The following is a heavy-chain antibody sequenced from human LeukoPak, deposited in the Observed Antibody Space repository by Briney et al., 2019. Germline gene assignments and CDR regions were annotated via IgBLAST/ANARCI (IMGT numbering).Heavy chain of an antibody. CDR3: APPPLVVVTAMFDY. D-gene: IGHD2-21*02. CDR1: GSTFSSYA. Sequence: GGSLRLSCAASGSTFSSYAMSWVRQAPGKGLEWVSAISGSGGSTYYADSVKGRFTISRDNSKNTLYLQMNSLRAEDTAVYYCAPPPLVVVTAMFDYWGQGTLVTVSS. CDR2: ISGSGGST. J-gene: IGHJ4*02. V-gene: IGHV3-23*01.